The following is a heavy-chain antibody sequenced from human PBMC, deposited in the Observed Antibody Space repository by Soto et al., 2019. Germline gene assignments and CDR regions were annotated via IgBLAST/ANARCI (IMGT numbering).Heavy chain of an antibody. V-gene: IGHV4-39*02. CDR3: ARGGIAAAGLDP. CDR2: IYYSGST. J-gene: IGHJ5*02. Sequence: SETLSLTCTVSGGSISSSSYYWGWIRQPPGKGLEWIGSIYYSGSTYYNPSLKSRVNISIDMSKKHFSLKLSSVTAADTAVYYCARGGIAAAGLDPWGQGTLVTSPQ. D-gene: IGHD6-13*01. CDR1: GGSISSSSYY.